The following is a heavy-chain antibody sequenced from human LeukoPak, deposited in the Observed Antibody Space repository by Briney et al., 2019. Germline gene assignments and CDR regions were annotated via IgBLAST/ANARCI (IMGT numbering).Heavy chain of an antibody. CDR1: GYTFTGYY. CDR3: AREDKVAGLDY. D-gene: IGHD6-19*01. V-gene: IGHV1-46*01. CDR2: INPSGGST. J-gene: IGHJ4*02. Sequence: ASVKVSCKASGYTFTGYYMHWVRQAPGQGLEWMGIINPSGGSTSYAQKFQGRVTMTRDTSTSTVYMELSSLRSEDTAVYYCAREDKVAGLDYWGQGTLVTVSS.